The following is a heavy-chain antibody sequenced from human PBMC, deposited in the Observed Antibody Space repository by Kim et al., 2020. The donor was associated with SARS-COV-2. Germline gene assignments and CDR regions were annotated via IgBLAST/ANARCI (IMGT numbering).Heavy chain of an antibody. CDR3: ARARYYGSGSRGYGMDV. J-gene: IGHJ6*02. V-gene: IGHV1-18*01. CDR1: GYTFTSYG. CDR2: ISAYNGNT. Sequence: ASVKVSCKASGYTFTSYGISWVRQAPGQGLEWMGWISAYNGNTNYAQKLQGRVTMTTDTSTSTAYMELRSLRSDDTAVYYCARARYYGSGSRGYGMDVWGRGTTVTVSS. D-gene: IGHD3-10*01.